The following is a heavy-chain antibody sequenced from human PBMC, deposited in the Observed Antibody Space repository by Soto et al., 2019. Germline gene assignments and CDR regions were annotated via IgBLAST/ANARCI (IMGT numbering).Heavy chain of an antibody. D-gene: IGHD2-2*01. V-gene: IGHV4-31*03. Sequence: QVQLQESGPGLVKPSQTLSLTCTVSGGSISSGGYYWSWIRQHPGKGLEWIGYIYYSGSTYYNPSLKSRVTISVDTSKTPFSLKLSSGTAADTAVYYCARMIEYQLLANWFDPWGQGTLVTVSS. J-gene: IGHJ5*02. CDR1: GGSISSGGYY. CDR3: ARMIEYQLLANWFDP. CDR2: IYYSGST.